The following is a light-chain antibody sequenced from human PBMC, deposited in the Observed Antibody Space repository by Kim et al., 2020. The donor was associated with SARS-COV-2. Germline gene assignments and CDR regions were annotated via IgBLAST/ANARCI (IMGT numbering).Light chain of an antibody. CDR1: QSVSGRS. J-gene: IGKJ1*01. V-gene: IGKV3-20*01. CDR3: QQYGSSPRT. CDR2: GAS. Sequence: EIVLTQSPGTLSLSPGERATLSCRSTQSVSGRSLAWYQHKPGQAPRLLIYGASTRATGIPDRFSGSGSRTDFTLTISSLEPEDYAVYYCQQYGSSPRTFGQGTKVDIK.